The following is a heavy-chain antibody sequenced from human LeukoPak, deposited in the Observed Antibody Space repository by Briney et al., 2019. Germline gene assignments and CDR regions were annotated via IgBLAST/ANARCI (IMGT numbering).Heavy chain of an antibody. CDR3: AKDWDLAAGTLTLDY. CDR1: EFTFSSYA. V-gene: IGHV3-23*01. D-gene: IGHD6-13*01. CDR2: ISGSGGST. J-gene: IGHJ4*02. Sequence: GGSLRLSCAASEFTFSSYAMSWVRQAPGKGLEWVSAISGSGGSTYYADSVKGRFTISRDNSKNTLYLQMSSLRAEDTAVYYCAKDWDLAAGTLTLDYWGQGTLVTVSS.